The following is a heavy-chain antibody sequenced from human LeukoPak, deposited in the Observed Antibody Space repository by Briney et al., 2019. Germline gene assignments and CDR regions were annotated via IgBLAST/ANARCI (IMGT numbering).Heavy chain of an antibody. V-gene: IGHV3-48*03. D-gene: IGHD5-18*01. CDR2: ISSSGSTI. CDR3: ARGGLLGDAFDI. Sequence: GGSLRLSCAASGFTFSSYEMNWVRQAPGKGLEWVSYISSSGSTIYYADSVKGRFTISRDNAKNSPYLQMNSLRAEDTAVYYCARGGLLGDAFDIWGQGTMVTVSS. CDR1: GFTFSSYE. J-gene: IGHJ3*02.